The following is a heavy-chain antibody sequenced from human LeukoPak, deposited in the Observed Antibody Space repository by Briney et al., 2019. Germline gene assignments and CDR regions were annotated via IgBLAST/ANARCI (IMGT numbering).Heavy chain of an antibody. CDR1: GFTFSSYW. Sequence: GGSLRLSCVVSGFTFSSYWMSWVRQAPGKGLEWVANIKQDGSGKYYVDSVKGRFTMSRDNAKNSLYLQMNSLRAEDTAVYYCARVQWELRGVGSYFEYWGQGALVTASS. CDR2: IKQDGSGK. V-gene: IGHV3-7*01. J-gene: IGHJ4*02. D-gene: IGHD1-26*01. CDR3: ARVQWELRGVGSYFEY.